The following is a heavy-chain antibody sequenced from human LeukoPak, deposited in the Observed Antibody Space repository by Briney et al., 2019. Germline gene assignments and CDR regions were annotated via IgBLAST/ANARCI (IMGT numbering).Heavy chain of an antibody. V-gene: IGHV1-2*06. CDR3: ARENSYSSGWYGY. D-gene: IGHD6-19*01. CDR2: INPNSGGT. Sequence: ASVKVSCKASGYTFTGYYTHWVRQAPGQGLEWMGRINPNSGGTNYAQKFQGRVTMTRDTSISTAYMELSRLRSDDTAVYYCARENSYSSGWYGYWGQGTLVTVSS. CDR1: GYTFTGYY. J-gene: IGHJ4*02.